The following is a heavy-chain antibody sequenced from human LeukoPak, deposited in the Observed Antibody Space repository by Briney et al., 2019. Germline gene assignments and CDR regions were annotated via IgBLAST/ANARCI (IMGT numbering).Heavy chain of an antibody. D-gene: IGHD6-19*01. Sequence: PSETLSLTCTVSGGSISSYYWSWIRQPPGKGLEWIGYIYYSGSTNYNPSLKSRVTISVDTSKNQFSLKLSSVTAADTAVYYCARRVPGYSSGWTYGMDLWGQGTTVTVSS. CDR2: IYYSGST. V-gene: IGHV4-59*08. CDR1: GGSISSYY. CDR3: ARRVPGYSSGWTYGMDL. J-gene: IGHJ6*02.